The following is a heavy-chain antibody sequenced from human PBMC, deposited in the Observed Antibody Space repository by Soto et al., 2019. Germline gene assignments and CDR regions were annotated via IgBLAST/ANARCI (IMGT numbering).Heavy chain of an antibody. Sequence: QVPLVQSGAEVKKPGASVKVSCKASGYTFTSYGISWVRQAPGQGLEWMGWISAYNGNTNYAQKLQGRVTMTTDTSTSTAYMELRSLRSDDTAVYYCARELVYYDFWSGYYYYFDYWGQGTLVTVSS. D-gene: IGHD3-3*01. J-gene: IGHJ4*02. CDR1: GYTFTSYG. V-gene: IGHV1-18*04. CDR2: ISAYNGNT. CDR3: ARELVYYDFWSGYYYYFDY.